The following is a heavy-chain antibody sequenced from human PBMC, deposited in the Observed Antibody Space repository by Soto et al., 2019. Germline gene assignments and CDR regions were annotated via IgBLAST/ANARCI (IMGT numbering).Heavy chain of an antibody. D-gene: IGHD3-10*01. V-gene: IGHV3-53*02. CDR2: VYSGGAT. J-gene: IGHJ4*02. CDR3: ARVPGRL. Sequence: QLVETGGGLIQPGTSLTLSCAASGFSVSRNYMTWVRQAPGKGLEWVSFVYSGGATFYADSVKGRFILSRDDSQNKIDLHMNTLKAEDTAVYYCARVPGRLWGRGTLVTVAS. CDR1: GFSVSRNY.